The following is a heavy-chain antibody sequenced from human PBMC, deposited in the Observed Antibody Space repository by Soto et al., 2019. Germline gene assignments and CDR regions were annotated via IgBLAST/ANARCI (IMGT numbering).Heavy chain of an antibody. CDR2: VRTRSNNYAT. V-gene: IGHV3-73*01. CDR3: SRMANDIDTWY. D-gene: IGHD2-15*01. CDR1: GFTFGRST. J-gene: IGHJ6*04. Sequence: LVESGGTLVQPGGSLTLSCEGSGFTFGRSTIHWVRRPPGKGLEWVGRVRTRSNNYATSYGATVQDRFIISRADSRNRAYLQMNSLNTENTAVYYCSRMANDIDTWYWGKGSTVTVSS.